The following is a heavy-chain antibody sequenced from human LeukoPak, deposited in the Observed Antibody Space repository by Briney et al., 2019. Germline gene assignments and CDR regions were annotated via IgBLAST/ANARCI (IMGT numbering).Heavy chain of an antibody. D-gene: IGHD3-10*01. CDR2: INRDSTTI. Sequence: GGSLRLSCVASGFAFNDYAMNWVRQAPGKGLESVSHINRDSTTIYYAESVKGRFTISRDNSKNSLYLQVSSLRAEDTAVYYCARYGSGSYYKDPFDYWGQGTLVTVSS. CDR1: GFAFNDYA. J-gene: IGHJ4*02. CDR3: ARYGSGSYYKDPFDY. V-gene: IGHV3-48*01.